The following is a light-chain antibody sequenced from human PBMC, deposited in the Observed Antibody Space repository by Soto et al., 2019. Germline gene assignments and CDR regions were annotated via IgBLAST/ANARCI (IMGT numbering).Light chain of an antibody. V-gene: IGLV4-69*01. CDR3: QTWSAGLVV. J-gene: IGLJ2*01. Sequence: QLVLPQSPSASASLGASVKLTCTLSSGHSSYAIAWLQQQPEKGPRHLMKLNSDGSHNKGDGIPDRFAGSSSGAERYLTISSLQSEDEADYYSQTWSAGLVVFGGGTKLTVL. CDR2: LNSDGSH. CDR1: SGHSSYA.